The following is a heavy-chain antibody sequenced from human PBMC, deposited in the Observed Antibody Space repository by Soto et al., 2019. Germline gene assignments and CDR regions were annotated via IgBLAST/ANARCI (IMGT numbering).Heavy chain of an antibody. CDR1: GGTFSSYA. Sequence: GASVKVSCKASGGTFSSYAISWVRQAPGQGLEWMGGIIPIFGTANYAQKFQGRVTITADESTSTAYMELSSLRSEDTAVYYCARDGPAVTTPTTYYYYGMDVWGQGTTVTVSS. J-gene: IGHJ6*02. V-gene: IGHV1-69*13. CDR3: ARDGPAVTTPTTYYYYGMDV. D-gene: IGHD4-17*01. CDR2: IIPIFGTA.